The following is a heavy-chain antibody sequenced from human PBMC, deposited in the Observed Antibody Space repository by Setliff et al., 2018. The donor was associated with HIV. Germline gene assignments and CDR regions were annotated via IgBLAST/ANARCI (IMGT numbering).Heavy chain of an antibody. D-gene: IGHD6-19*01. CDR3: ARGLSSGWYGYWYFDL. J-gene: IGHJ2*01. Sequence: PSETLSFTCTVSGGSISSGSYYWSWIRQPAGKGLEWIGRFYTSGSTNYSPSLKSRVTMSVDTSKNQFSLKLSSVTAADTAVYYCARGLSSGWYGYWYFDLWGRGTLVTVSS. CDR2: FYTSGST. V-gene: IGHV4-61*02. CDR1: GGSISSGSYY.